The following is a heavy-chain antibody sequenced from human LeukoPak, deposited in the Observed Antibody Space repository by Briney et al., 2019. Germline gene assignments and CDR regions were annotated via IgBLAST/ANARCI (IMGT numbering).Heavy chain of an antibody. CDR3: ARVSVYDFWSGYYPANWFDP. CDR2: INHSGST. D-gene: IGHD3-3*01. Sequence: PSETLSLTCAVYGGSFSGYYWSWIRQPPGKGLEWIGEINHSGSTNYNPSLKSRVTISVDTSKNQFSLKLSSVTAADTAVYYCARVSVYDFWSGYYPANWFDPWGQGTLVTVSS. V-gene: IGHV4-34*01. CDR1: GGSFSGYY. J-gene: IGHJ5*02.